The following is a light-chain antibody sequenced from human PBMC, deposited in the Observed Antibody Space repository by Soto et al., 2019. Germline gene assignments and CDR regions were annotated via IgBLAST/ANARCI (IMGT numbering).Light chain of an antibody. V-gene: IGLV2-14*01. Sequence: QSALTQPASVSGSPGQPITISGTGTSSDVGGYNYVSWYQQHPGKAPKLMIYEVNNRPSGVSNRFSGSKSGNTASLTISGLQADDEAYYYCSSHTTSGTLIFGGGTTLTVL. CDR3: SSHTTSGTLI. CDR2: EVN. J-gene: IGLJ2*01. CDR1: SSDVGGYNY.